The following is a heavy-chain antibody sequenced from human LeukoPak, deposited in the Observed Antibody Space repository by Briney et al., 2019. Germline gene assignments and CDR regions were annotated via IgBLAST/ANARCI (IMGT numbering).Heavy chain of an antibody. CDR2: ISGSGGST. V-gene: IGHV3-23*01. J-gene: IGHJ6*03. CDR3: ARGVLRFLEWLDYYYYMDV. Sequence: GRSLRLSCAASGFTFSSYAMSWVRQAPGKGLEWVSAISGSGGSTYYADSVKGRFTISRDNSKNTLYLQMNSLRAEGTAVYYCARGVLRFLEWLDYYYYMDVWGKGTTVTVSS. CDR1: GFTFSSYA. D-gene: IGHD3-3*01.